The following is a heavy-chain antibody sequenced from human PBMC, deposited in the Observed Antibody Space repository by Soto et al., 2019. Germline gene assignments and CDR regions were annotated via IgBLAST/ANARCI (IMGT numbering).Heavy chain of an antibody. CDR2: TYYRSTWGN. D-gene: IGHD6-13*01. CDR3: ARQIAATGTSGTFDY. V-gene: IGHV6-1*01. Sequence: QVQLQQSGPGLVKPSQTLSLTCAISGDTVSSSSAAWTWIRQSPSRGLEWLGRTYYRSTWGNDYAISVKSRITINPDTSNNQFSLHLNSVTPDDTAVYYCARQIAATGTSGTFDYWGQGTLVTVSS. CDR1: GDTVSSSSAA. J-gene: IGHJ4*02.